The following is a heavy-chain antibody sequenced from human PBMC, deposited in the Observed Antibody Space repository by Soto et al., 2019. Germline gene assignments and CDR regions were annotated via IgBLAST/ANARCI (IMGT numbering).Heavy chain of an antibody. CDR3: ARDRPSATWWDYYYYMDV. Sequence: GASVKVSCKASGYTFTGYYMHWVRQAPGQGLEWMGIINPSNGNTSYAQKLQGRVTMTTDTSTSTAYMELRSLRSDDTAMYYCARDRPSATWWDYYYYMDVWGKGTTVTAP. CDR1: GYTFTGYY. J-gene: IGHJ6*03. CDR2: INPSNGNT. D-gene: IGHD6-25*01. V-gene: IGHV1-46*01.